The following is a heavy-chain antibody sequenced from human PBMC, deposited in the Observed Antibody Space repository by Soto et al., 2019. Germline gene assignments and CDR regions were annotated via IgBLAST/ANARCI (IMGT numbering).Heavy chain of an antibody. CDR2: ISYDGSNK. D-gene: IGHD1-26*01. V-gene: IGHV3-30*18. CDR1: GFTFSSYG. CDR3: AKERSYVLIFDY. Sequence: PGGSLRLSCAASGFTFSSYGMHWVRQAPGKGLEWVAVISYDGSNKYYADSVKGRFTISRDNSKNTLYLQMNSLRAEDTAVYYCAKERSYVLIFDYWGQGT. J-gene: IGHJ4*02.